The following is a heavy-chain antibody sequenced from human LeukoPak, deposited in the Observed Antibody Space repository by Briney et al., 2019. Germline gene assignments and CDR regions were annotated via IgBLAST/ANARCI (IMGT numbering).Heavy chain of an antibody. CDR1: GFASSSYS. CDR2: FGVGGTST. CDR3: AKILFAGGNEYFQH. V-gene: IGHV3-23*01. D-gene: IGHD4-23*01. J-gene: IGHJ1*01. Sequence: GGSLRLSCAASGFASSSYSMSWVRKAPGKGLEWVSAFGVGGTSTFYADSVQGRFTTSRDNSKNTLYLQMNSLSAEDTAIYYCAKILFAGGNEYFQHWGQGTLVTVSS.